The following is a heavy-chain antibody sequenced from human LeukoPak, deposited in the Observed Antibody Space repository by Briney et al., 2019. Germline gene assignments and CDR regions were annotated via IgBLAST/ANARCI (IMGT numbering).Heavy chain of an antibody. Sequence: SETLSLTCAVYGGSFSGYYWSWIRQPPGKGLEWIGEINHSGSTNYNPSLKSRVTISVDTSKNQFSLKLSSVTAADTAVYYCARGRSSGWFDYWGQGTLVTVSS. CDR3: ARGRSSGWFDY. CDR1: GGSFSGYY. J-gene: IGHJ4*02. CDR2: INHSGST. D-gene: IGHD6-19*01. V-gene: IGHV4-34*01.